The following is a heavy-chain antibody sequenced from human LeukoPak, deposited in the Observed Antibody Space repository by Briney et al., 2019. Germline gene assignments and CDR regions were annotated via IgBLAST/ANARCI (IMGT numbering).Heavy chain of an antibody. CDR1: GGTFSSYA. V-gene: IGHV1-69*05. J-gene: IGHJ4*02. CDR2: IIPIFGTA. Sequence: GASVKVSCKASGGTFSSYAISWVRQAPGQGLEWMGGIIPIFGTANYAQKFQGRVTITTDESTSTAYMELSSLRSEDTAVYYCARVLGYCSSTSCYTEYGYWGQGTLVTVSS. CDR3: ARVLGYCSSTSCYTEYGY. D-gene: IGHD2-2*02.